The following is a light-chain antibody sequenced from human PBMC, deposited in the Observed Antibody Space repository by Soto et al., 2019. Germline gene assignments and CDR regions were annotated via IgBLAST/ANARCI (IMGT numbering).Light chain of an antibody. Sequence: DIQMTQSPSTLSASAGDRVTIXXRASQSISSWLAWYQQKPGKAPKXVIYKASSLESGGPSRFSGSGAGTEFTLTISSLQPDDFATYYCQQYNSYSRTFGQGTKVDIK. CDR1: QSISSW. CDR3: QQYNSYSRT. V-gene: IGKV1-5*03. CDR2: KAS. J-gene: IGKJ1*01.